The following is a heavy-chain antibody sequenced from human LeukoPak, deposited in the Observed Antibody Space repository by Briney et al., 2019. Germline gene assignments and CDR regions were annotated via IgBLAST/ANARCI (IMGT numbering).Heavy chain of an antibody. CDR2: IYYSGIT. Sequence: MPSETLSLXCTVSGGSISSGDYYWSWIRQPPGKGLEWIGYIYYSGITYYNPSLKSRVTISVYTSKNQFSLKLSSVTAADTAVYYCARGDFWSGSIDYWGQGTLVTVSS. V-gene: IGHV4-30-4*08. CDR3: ARGDFWSGSIDY. J-gene: IGHJ4*02. CDR1: GGSISSGDYY. D-gene: IGHD3-3*01.